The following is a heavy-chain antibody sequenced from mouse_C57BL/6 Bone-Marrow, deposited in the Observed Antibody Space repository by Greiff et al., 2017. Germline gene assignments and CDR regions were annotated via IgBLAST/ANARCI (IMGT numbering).Heavy chain of an antibody. J-gene: IGHJ2*01. CDR3: AREGGYSAYMDY. V-gene: IGHV1-81*01. CDR2: IYPRSGNT. Sequence: QVQLQQSGAELARPGASVKLSCKASGYTFTSYGISWVQQRTGQGLEWIGEIYPRSGNTYYTEKFKGKATLSADKSYSTAYMELRSLTSEDSAVYFCAREGGYSAYMDYWGQGTTLTVAS. CDR1: GYTFTSYG. D-gene: IGHD2-3*01.